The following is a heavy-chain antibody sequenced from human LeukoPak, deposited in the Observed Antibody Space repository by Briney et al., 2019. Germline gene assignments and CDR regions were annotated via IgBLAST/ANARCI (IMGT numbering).Heavy chain of an antibody. Sequence: GGSPRLSCAASGFTFSSYGMHWVRQAPGKGLEWVAFIRYDGSNKYYADSVKGRFSISRDNSKNTVHLQMNSLRREDTAVYYCAKERTRVSGGWTWGQGTLVTVSS. D-gene: IGHD2-15*01. J-gene: IGHJ5*02. CDR3: AKERTRVSGGWT. CDR2: IRYDGSNK. V-gene: IGHV3-30*02. CDR1: GFTFSSYG.